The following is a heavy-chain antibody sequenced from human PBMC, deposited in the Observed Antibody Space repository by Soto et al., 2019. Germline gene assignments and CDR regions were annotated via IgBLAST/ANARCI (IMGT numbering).Heavy chain of an antibody. CDR1: GFTFRDYA. CDR2: INSDWTIS. CDR3: ARLSGDHSAFFSYGMDA. J-gene: IGHJ6*02. Sequence: GGSLRLSCAASGFTFRDYAMNWVRLSPGKGLEWVSGINSDWTISSYADSVKGPFPISRDNASNTLSLQMNSLRADDTAVYYCARLSGDHSAFFSYGMDAWGQGTTVTVSS. V-gene: IGHV3-74*01. D-gene: IGHD2-21*01.